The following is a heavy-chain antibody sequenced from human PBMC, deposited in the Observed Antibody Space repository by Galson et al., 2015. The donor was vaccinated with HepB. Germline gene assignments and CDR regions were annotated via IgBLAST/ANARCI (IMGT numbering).Heavy chain of an antibody. Sequence: LTCTVSGGSISSTDSFWAWIRQPPGKGLEWIASVYYSGNTYYNPSLEGRVTISVQTSTNQFSLRLTTVTAADTSIYYCARGVPGGSGSYPFDFWGQGTLVAVSS. D-gene: IGHD3-10*01. CDR3: ARGVPGGSGSYPFDF. CDR2: VYYSGNT. CDR1: GGSISSTDSF. J-gene: IGHJ4*02. V-gene: IGHV4-39*01.